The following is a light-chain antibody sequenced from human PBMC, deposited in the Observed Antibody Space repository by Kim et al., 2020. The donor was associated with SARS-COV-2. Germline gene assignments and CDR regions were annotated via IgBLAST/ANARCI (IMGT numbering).Light chain of an antibody. CDR3: QVWDSSTWV. V-gene: IGLV3-9*01. Sequence: GALGQTARITCGGNNIVTKNVHWYQQKPGQAPVLVMYSDTNRPSGIPERFSGSNSGNTATLTISRAQAGDEADYYCQVWDSSTWVFGGGTQLTVL. CDR2: SDT. CDR1: NIVTKN. J-gene: IGLJ3*02.